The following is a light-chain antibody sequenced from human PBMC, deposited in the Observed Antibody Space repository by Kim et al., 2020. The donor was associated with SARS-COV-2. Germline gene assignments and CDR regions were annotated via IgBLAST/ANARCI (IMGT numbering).Light chain of an antibody. CDR1: QSVSDN. Sequence: EIVLTQSPGTLSVSPEETATLSCRASQSVSDNLAWYQQKPGQAPRLLIYAASTRATGVPARFSGSGSGTEFTLTISSLQSEDFAVYFCQQYSDWPPGDTFGQGTKLEIK. CDR2: AAS. J-gene: IGKJ2*01. CDR3: QQYSDWPPGDT. V-gene: IGKV3-15*01.